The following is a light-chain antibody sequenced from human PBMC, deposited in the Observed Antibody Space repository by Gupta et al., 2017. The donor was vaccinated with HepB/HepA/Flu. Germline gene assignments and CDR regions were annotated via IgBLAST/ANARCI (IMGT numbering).Light chain of an antibody. CDR2: GVS. J-gene: IGKJ2*02. V-gene: IGKV3-20*01. CDR3: QHLVRSPCT. CDR1: QTVSSSY. Sequence: ETVLTQSPGTLSLSPGERATLSCRASQTVSSSYLVWYQQKPGQAPRLLINGVSSRATGIPDRFSGSGSGTDFTLTISRREPEDFAVSYGQHLVRSPCTFGKGTKVEIK.